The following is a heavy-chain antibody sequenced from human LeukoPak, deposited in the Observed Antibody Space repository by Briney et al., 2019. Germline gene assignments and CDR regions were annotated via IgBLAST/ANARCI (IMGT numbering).Heavy chain of an antibody. CDR2: INHSGST. CDR1: GGSFGGYY. J-gene: IGHJ3*02. D-gene: IGHD2-2*01. Sequence: KSSETLSLTCAVYGGSFGGYYWSWIRQPPGKGLEWIGEINHSGSTNYNPSLKSRVTISVDTSKNQFSLKLSSVTAADTAVYYCARGPPDCSSTSCYAFDAFDIWGQGTMVTVSS. CDR3: ARGPPDCSSTSCYAFDAFDI. V-gene: IGHV4-34*01.